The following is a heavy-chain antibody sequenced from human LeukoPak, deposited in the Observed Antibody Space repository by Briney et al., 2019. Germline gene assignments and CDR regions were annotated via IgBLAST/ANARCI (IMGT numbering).Heavy chain of an antibody. CDR2: IKEDGSVK. V-gene: IGHV3-7*01. Sequence: PGGSLRLSCAASGFIFNSNWMSWVRQAPGKGLEWVANIKEDGSVKNYVDSVKGRFTISRDNAKDSLYLQMNSLRAEDTAVYYCAEGGAHRSWGQGILVTVSS. CDR3: AEGGAHRS. CDR1: GFIFNSNW. J-gene: IGHJ4*02.